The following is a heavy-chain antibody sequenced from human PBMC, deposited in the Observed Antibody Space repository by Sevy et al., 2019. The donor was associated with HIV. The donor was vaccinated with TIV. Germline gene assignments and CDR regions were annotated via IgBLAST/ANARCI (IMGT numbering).Heavy chain of an antibody. CDR3: ARVDNSGTYVLY. V-gene: IGHV4-59*11. J-gene: IGHJ4*02. D-gene: IGHD3-10*01. CDR1: GGSIPGHY. CDR2: HYHSDST. Sequence: SETLSLTCAVSGGSIPGHYWSWIRQTPQKGLEWIGYHYHSDSTKYSPSLKSPATISVHTSKNQFFLSLSSVTAADTAVYYCARVDNSGTYVLYWGQGIRVTVSS.